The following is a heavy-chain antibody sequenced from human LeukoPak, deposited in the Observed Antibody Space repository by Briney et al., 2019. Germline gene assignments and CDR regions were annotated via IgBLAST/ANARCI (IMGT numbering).Heavy chain of an antibody. V-gene: IGHV1-46*01. CDR3: AREQLVGTYYFDY. D-gene: IGHD6-6*01. Sequence: ASETVSCKASGYTFTSYYMHWVRQAPGQGLEWMGILSPRGCSTSYAQKFQGRVTMTSDTSTSTVYMELSSLRSDDTAVYYCAREQLVGTYYFDYWGQGTLVT. J-gene: IGHJ4*02. CDR2: LSPRGCST. CDR1: GYTFTSYY.